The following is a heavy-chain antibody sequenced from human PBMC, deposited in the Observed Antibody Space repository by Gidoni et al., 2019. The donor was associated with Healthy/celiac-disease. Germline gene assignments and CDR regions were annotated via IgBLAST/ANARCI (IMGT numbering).Heavy chain of an antibody. CDR1: GYSFTRYW. CDR3: EGSVVGYCSSTSGNGNSYNWFDP. Sequence: QLVQSGAEGKRPGESLKISCKGSGYSFTRYWIVWVPQMPGKGLEWMGVIYPGDSDSRYSRTFQRKVTNSADKSISTAYLKWSSMKASDTAMYYCEGSVVGYCSSTSGNGNSYNWFDPWGQGTLVTVSS. D-gene: IGHD2-2*01. V-gene: IGHV5-51*01. J-gene: IGHJ5*02. CDR2: IYPGDSDS.